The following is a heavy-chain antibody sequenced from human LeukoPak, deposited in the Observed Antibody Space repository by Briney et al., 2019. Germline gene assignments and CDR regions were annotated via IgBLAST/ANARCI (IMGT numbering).Heavy chain of an antibody. D-gene: IGHD5-24*01. Sequence: PGGSLRLSCAASGFTFSTYGMHWVRQAPGKGLEWVAVISYDGSNKYYADSVKGRFTISRDNSKNTLYLQMNSLRPEDTAVYYCARVRDPGRSLYNWFDPWGQGTLVTVSS. CDR2: ISYDGSNK. CDR1: GFTFSTYG. V-gene: IGHV3-30*03. CDR3: ARVRDPGRSLYNWFDP. J-gene: IGHJ5*02.